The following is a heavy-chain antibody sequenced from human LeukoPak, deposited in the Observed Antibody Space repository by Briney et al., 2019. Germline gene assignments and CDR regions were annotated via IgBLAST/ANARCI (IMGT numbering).Heavy chain of an antibody. J-gene: IGHJ4*02. CDR3: AKKFRGTTVISGDYFDY. CDR1: GFTFSSYA. D-gene: IGHD4-17*01. Sequence: GGSLRLSCAASGFTFSSYAMHWVRQTPGKGLEWVAAMSSDGSKKYYADSVKGRFTISRDNSENTLYLQMNSLRAEDTAVYYCAKKFRGTTVISGDYFDYWGQGTLVTVSS. CDR2: MSSDGSKK. V-gene: IGHV3-30-3*02.